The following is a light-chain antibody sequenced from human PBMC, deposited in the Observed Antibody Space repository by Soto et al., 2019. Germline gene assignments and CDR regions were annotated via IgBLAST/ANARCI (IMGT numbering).Light chain of an antibody. V-gene: IGLV2-14*01. CDR3: SLYTSSSPLV. J-gene: IGLJ2*01. CDR1: SSDVGGYNY. CDR2: DVR. Sequence: QSALTQPASVSGSPGQSITISCTGTSSDVGGYNYVSWYQQHPGKAPKLMIYDVRNRPSGVSNRFSGSKSGNTASLTISGLHAEDEADYSCSLYTSSSPLVFGGWTQLTVL.